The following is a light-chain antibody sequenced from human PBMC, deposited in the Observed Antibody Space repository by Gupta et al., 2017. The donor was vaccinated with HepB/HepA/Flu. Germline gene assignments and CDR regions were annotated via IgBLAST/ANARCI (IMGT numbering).Light chain of an antibody. J-gene: IGKJ3*01. V-gene: IGKV1-9*01. CDR1: QGISSY. CDR2: AAS. Sequence: IQLTQSPSFLSVSVGDRVTIPCRASQGISSYLAWYQQKPGKAPKLLIYAASTLQSGVPSRFSGSGSGTEFTLTISSLQPEDFATYYCQQFNSYPLTFGPGTKVDIK. CDR3: QQFNSYPLT.